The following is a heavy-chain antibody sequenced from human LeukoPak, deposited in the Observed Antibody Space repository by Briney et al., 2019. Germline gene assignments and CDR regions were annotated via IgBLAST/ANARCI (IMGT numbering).Heavy chain of an antibody. CDR3: ARLKYGMDV. CDR2: ISNSASVV. J-gene: IGHJ6*02. Sequence: GGSLRLSCAASGFSFSSYEMNWVRQAPGKGLEWVSYISNSASVVYYADSVKGRSTISRDDAKNSLYLQMNSLRAEDTAVYYCARLKYGMDVWGQGTTVTVSS. V-gene: IGHV3-48*03. CDR1: GFSFSSYE.